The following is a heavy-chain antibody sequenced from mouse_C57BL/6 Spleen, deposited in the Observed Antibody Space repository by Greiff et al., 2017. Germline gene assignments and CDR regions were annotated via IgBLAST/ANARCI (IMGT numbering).Heavy chain of an antibody. D-gene: IGHD1-1*01. CDR1: GFTFSSYH. J-gene: IGHJ4*01. V-gene: IGHV5-9*01. CDR3: ARLITTVVEAAMDY. Sequence: EVKLMESGGGLVKPGGSLKLSCAASGFTFSSYHMSWVRQTPEKRLEWVATISGVGGNTYYPDSVKGRFTISRDNAKNTPYLQMSSLRSEDTALYYCARLITTVVEAAMDYWGQGTSVTVSS. CDR2: ISGVGGNT.